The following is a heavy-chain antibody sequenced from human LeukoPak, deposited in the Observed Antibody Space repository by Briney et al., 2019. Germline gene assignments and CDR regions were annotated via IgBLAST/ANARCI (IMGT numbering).Heavy chain of an antibody. V-gene: IGHV1-24*01. CDR2: FDPEDGET. D-gene: IGHD2-2*01. CDR1: GYTLTELS. CDR3: ATTIVVVPAAIRFDY. Sequence: ASVKVSCKVSGYTLTELSMHGVRQAPGKGLEWMGGFDPEDGETIYAQKFQGRVTMTEDTSTDTAYMELSSLRSEDTAVYYCATTIVVVPAAIRFDYWGQGTLVTVSS. J-gene: IGHJ4*02.